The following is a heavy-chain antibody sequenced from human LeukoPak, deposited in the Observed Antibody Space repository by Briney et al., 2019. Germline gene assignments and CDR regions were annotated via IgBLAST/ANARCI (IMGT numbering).Heavy chain of an antibody. D-gene: IGHD3-3*01. Sequence: SETLSLTCAVYGGSFSAYYWSWIRQPPGKGLEWIGEINHSGSTNYNPSLKSRVTMSEDTSKNQFSLKLSTVTAADTAVYYCAGGAPFGDAFDIWGQGTMVTVSS. CDR2: INHSGST. CDR3: AGGAPFGDAFDI. CDR1: GGSFSAYY. V-gene: IGHV4-34*01. J-gene: IGHJ3*02.